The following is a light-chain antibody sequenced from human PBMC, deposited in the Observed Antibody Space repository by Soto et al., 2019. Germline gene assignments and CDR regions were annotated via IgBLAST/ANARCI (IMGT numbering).Light chain of an antibody. CDR2: RAS. J-gene: IGKJ1*01. CDR3: QQYNSYWRT. CDR1: QTIYSN. Sequence: IQMTQSPATLSVSPGERATLSCRASQTIYSNVAWYQQRPGQAPRLLIYRASARATGIPARFSGSGSGTEFTLTISSLQPDDFATYYCQQYNSYWRTFGQGTKVDIK. V-gene: IGKV3-15*01.